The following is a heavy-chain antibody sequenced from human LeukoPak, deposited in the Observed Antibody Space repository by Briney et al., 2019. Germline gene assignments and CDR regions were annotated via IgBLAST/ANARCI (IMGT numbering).Heavy chain of an antibody. CDR2: IYYSGST. CDR3: AMSYGSGSYYLGY. Sequence: SETLSLTCTVSGGSISSGGYYWSWIRQHPGKGLEWIGYIYYSGSTYNNPSLKSRVTISVDTSKNQFSLKLSFVTAADTAVYYCAMSYGSGSYYLGYWGQGTLVTVSS. D-gene: IGHD3-10*01. CDR1: GGSISSGGYY. J-gene: IGHJ4*02. V-gene: IGHV4-31*03.